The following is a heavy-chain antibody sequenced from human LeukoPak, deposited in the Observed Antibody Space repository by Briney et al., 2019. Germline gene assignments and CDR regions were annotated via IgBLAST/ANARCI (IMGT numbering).Heavy chain of an antibody. CDR1: GYSFTSYW. Sequence: GESLKISCKGSGYSFTSYWIGWVRQMPEEGLEWMGIIYPGDSDTRYSPSFQGQVTISADESISTAYLQWSSLKASDTAMYYCARHGVKYNWNDDGNRHFDYWGQGTLVTVSS. V-gene: IGHV5-51*01. J-gene: IGHJ4*02. CDR2: IYPGDSDT. D-gene: IGHD1-1*01. CDR3: ARHGVKYNWNDDGNRHFDY.